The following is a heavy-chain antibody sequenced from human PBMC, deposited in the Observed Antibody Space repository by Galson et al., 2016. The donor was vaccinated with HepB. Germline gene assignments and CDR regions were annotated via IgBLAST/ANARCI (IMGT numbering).Heavy chain of an antibody. CDR2: TGTGTGYL. Sequence: SLRLSCAASGFTFSKYSMSWVRQAPGKGLEWVASTGTGTGYLYHADSVKGRFSIYRDDAKSSLYLEMNSLRAEDTAVHYCAKSPEGLLRYSGMDVWGQGTTVTVSS. V-gene: IGHV3-21*06. CDR3: AKSPEGLLRYSGMDV. J-gene: IGHJ6*02. CDR1: GFTFSKYS. D-gene: IGHD4-11*01.